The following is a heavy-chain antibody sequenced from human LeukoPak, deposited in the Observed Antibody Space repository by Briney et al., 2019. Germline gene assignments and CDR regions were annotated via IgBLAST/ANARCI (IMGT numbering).Heavy chain of an antibody. J-gene: IGHJ3*02. Sequence: SETLSPTCTVSGGSISSYYWSWIRQPAGKGLEWIGRIYTGGSTNYNPSLKSRVTMSVDTSKNQFSLKLSSVTAADTAVYYCARKLWFGDTGLLDAFDIWGQGTMVTVSS. CDR3: ARKLWFGDTGLLDAFDI. D-gene: IGHD3-10*01. V-gene: IGHV4-4*07. CDR1: GGSISSYY. CDR2: IYTGGST.